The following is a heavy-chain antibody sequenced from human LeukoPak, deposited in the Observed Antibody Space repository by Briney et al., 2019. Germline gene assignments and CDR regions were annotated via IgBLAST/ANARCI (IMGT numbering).Heavy chain of an antibody. CDR2: ISSSSSYI. V-gene: IGHV3-21*04. J-gene: IGHJ4*02. D-gene: IGHD2-15*01. CDR1: GFTFSSYS. CDR3: AKDGVAAISSMWLVHPYYFDY. Sequence: GGSLRLSCAASGFTFSSYSMTWVRQAPGKGLEWVSSISSSSSYIYYADSVKGRFTISRDNAKNTLYLQMNSLRAEDTAVYYCAKDGVAAISSMWLVHPYYFDYWGQGTLVTVSS.